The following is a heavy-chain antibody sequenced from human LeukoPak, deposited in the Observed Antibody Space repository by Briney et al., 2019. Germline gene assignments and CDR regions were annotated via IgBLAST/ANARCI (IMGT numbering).Heavy chain of an antibody. Sequence: GGSLRLSCAASGFTFSVYGMHWVRQAPGKGLEWVSFIRSDGSNKYYTEPVKGRFAVSRDNSNNTLYLQMNSLRVEDTAVYYCATQFGSGTLANEYDYWGQGSLVTVSS. V-gene: IGHV3-30*02. CDR1: GFTFSVYG. D-gene: IGHD3-10*01. CDR2: IRSDGSNK. CDR3: ATQFGSGTLANEYDY. J-gene: IGHJ4*02.